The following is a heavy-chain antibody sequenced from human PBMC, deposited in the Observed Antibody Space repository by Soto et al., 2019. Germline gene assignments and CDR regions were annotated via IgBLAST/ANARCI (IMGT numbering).Heavy chain of an antibody. CDR1: GYTFTSHG. D-gene: IGHD3-9*01. J-gene: IGHJ3*02. CDR2: ISTFNGKT. V-gene: IGHV1-18*01. CDR3: ARLLTEGVTYREDAFDI. Sequence: QVPLVQSGGEVKKPGASVKVSCKASGYTFTSHGIAWVRQAPGQGLEWMGWISTFNGKTDYSQKFQGRVTMTADTRTTTGYMELRSLRSDDTAVYYCARLLTEGVTYREDAFDIWGQGTKVTVSS.